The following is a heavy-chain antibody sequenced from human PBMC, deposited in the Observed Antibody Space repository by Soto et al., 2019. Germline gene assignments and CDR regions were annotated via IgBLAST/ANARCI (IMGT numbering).Heavy chain of an antibody. CDR1: GYNFTSYW. D-gene: IGHD3-22*01. J-gene: IGHJ4*02. Sequence: PGESLKISCKGSGYNFTSYWINWVRQMPGKGLEWMGRIDPSDSYTNYSPSFQGHVTVSADKSISTAYLQWSSLKASDTAIYYCATRSGSHYYNSRAYDYWGQGTLVTVSS. CDR3: ATRSGSHYYNSRAYDY. V-gene: IGHV5-10-1*01. CDR2: IDPSDSYT.